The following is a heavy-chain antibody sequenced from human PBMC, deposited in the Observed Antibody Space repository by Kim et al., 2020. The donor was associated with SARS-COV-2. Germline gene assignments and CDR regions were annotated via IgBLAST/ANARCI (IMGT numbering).Heavy chain of an antibody. D-gene: IGHD4-17*01. V-gene: IGHV3-11*05. Sequence: YADSVKGRFTISRDNAKNALYLQMNSLRAEDTAVYYCARDWGDYGDYSGLWGQGTLVTVSS. J-gene: IGHJ4*02. CDR3: ARDWGDYGDYSGL.